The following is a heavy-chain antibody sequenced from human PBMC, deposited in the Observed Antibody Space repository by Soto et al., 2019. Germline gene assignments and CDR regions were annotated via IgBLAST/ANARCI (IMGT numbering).Heavy chain of an antibody. J-gene: IGHJ4*02. V-gene: IGHV3-30*18. CDR2: ISYDGSNK. D-gene: IGHD5-12*01. Sequence: QVQLVESGGGVVQPGRSLRLSCAASGFTFSSYGMHWVRQAPGKGLEWVAVISYDGSNKYYADSVKGRITISRDNSKNTLFLQMNSLRAEDTAMYYCAKLSDSGYPPTLDYWGQGTLVTVSS. CDR1: GFTFSSYG. CDR3: AKLSDSGYPPTLDY.